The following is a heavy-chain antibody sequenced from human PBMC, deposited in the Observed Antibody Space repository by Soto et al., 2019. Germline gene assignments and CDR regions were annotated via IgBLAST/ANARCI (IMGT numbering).Heavy chain of an antibody. CDR2: ISPSGTT. Sequence: SETLSLTCAVSGGSFSDNYWTWFRQPPNKGLEWIGEISPSGTTKYIPSLWSRATISVDTSKNQFSLKVTSVTAADTAVYYCAASLWFGTQPEIWGRGTLVTVSS. D-gene: IGHD3-10*01. CDR3: AASLWFGTQPEI. V-gene: IGHV4-34*01. CDR1: GGSFSDNY. J-gene: IGHJ4*02.